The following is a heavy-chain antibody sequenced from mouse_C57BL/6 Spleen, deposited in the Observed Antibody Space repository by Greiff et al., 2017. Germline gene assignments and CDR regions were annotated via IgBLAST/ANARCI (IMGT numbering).Heavy chain of an antibody. CDR3: ARRAIYDSFAY. CDR2: INPNNGGT. D-gene: IGHD2-3*01. CDR1: GYTFTDYN. Sequence: VQLQQSGPELVKPGASVKIPCKASGYTFTDYNMDWVKQSHGKSLEWIGDINPNNGGTIYNQKFKGKATLTVDKSSSTAYMELRSLTSEDTAVYYCARRAIYDSFAYWGQGTLVTVSA. V-gene: IGHV1-18*01. J-gene: IGHJ3*01.